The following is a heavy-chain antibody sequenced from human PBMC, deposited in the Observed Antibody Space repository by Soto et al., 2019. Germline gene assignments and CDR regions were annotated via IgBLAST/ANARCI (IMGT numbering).Heavy chain of an antibody. CDR1: GFTFSSYA. D-gene: IGHD6-19*01. CDR3: AKRTAVTGPYYDY. V-gene: IGHV3-23*01. CDR2: ISGSGVNT. Sequence: EVQLLQSGGGLVQPGGSLRLSCAASGFTFSSYAMSWVRQAPGKGLGWVSTISGSGVNTYYADSVKGRFTISRDNSKNTLYLLMNNLGVGDTAEYYCAKRTAVTGPYYDYWGQGILVTVSS. J-gene: IGHJ4*02.